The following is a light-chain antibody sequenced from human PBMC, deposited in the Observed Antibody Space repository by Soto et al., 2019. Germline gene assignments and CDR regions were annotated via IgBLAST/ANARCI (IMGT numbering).Light chain of an antibody. CDR2: AAS. V-gene: IGKV1-39*01. Sequence: DIQRTQSPSSLSASVGDSITITCRPSQNMTRYLNWFQQKPGKVPKLLIYAASSLQSGVPSRFSGSGSGTEFTLTISSLKPDDFATYYCQQYNSHWTFGQGTKVDIK. J-gene: IGKJ1*01. CDR3: QQYNSHWT. CDR1: QNMTRY.